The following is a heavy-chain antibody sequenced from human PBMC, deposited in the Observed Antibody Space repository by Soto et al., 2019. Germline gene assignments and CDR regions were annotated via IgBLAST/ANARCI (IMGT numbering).Heavy chain of an antibody. CDR1: GFTFSSYA. V-gene: IGHV3-23*01. Sequence: PGGSLRLSCAASGFTFSSYAMSWVRQAPGKGLEWVSAISGSGGSTYYADSVKGRFTISRDNSKNTLYLQMNSLRAEDTAVYYCALGVAGTGGGYYGMDVWGQGTTVTVSS. D-gene: IGHD6-19*01. J-gene: IGHJ6*02. CDR3: ALGVAGTGGGYYGMDV. CDR2: ISGSGGST.